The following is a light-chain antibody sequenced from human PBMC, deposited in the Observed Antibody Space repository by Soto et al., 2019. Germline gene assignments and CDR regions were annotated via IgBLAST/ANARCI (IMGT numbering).Light chain of an antibody. CDR2: GAS. V-gene: IGKV3-20*01. CDR1: QSVSSSY. Sequence: EMVLTQSPGTLSLSPGERATLSCRASQSVSSSYLAWYQQKPGQAPRLLIYGASSRATGIPDRFSGGGSGTDFTLTIRRLEPEDFAVYYCQQYGSSPFTFGPGTKVHIK. J-gene: IGKJ3*01. CDR3: QQYGSSPFT.